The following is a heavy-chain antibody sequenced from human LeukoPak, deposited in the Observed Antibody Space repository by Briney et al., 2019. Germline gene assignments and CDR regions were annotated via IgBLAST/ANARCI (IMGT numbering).Heavy chain of an antibody. V-gene: IGHV4-39*07. CDR3: ARPAGLVRGKKGKGTHYYYMDV. CDR1: GGSISSSSYY. Sequence: SETLSLTCTVSGGSISSSSYYWSWSRQPPGKGLEWIGEINHSGSTNYNPSLKSRVTISVDTSKNQFSLKLSSVTAADTAVYYCARPAGLVRGKKGKGTHYYYMDVWGKGTTVTISS. J-gene: IGHJ6*03. CDR2: INHSGST. D-gene: IGHD3-10*01.